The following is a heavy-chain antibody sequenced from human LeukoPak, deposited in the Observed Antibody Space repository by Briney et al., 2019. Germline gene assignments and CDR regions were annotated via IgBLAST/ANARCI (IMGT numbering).Heavy chain of an antibody. Sequence: PSESLSLTCALSTVSVSSGNWWSWVRQPPGKGLEWIGEVHKTGKTNYNPSLKTRVTISIDASKNQLSLELTSVTAADAAVYYCARELLGAPTPGAYWGHGTRVSVSS. J-gene: IGHJ4*03. D-gene: IGHD7-27*01. CDR1: TVSVSSGNW. CDR2: VHKTGKT. CDR3: ARELLGAPTPGAY. V-gene: IGHV4-4*02.